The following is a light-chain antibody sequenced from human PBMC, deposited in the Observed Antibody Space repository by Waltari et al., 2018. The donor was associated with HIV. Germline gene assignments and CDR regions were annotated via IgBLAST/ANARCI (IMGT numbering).Light chain of an antibody. CDR2: GAS. J-gene: IGKJ1*01. V-gene: IGKV3-20*01. CDR1: QSVTSNY. Sequence: EIVLTQSPGTLSLSPGERAALSCRASQSVTSNYLAWYQQKPGRAPRVLSSGASNRASGIPDRFSGSGAGTDFTLTISRLEPEDFAVYYCQQYGTSQWTFGRGTKVEI. CDR3: QQYGTSQWT.